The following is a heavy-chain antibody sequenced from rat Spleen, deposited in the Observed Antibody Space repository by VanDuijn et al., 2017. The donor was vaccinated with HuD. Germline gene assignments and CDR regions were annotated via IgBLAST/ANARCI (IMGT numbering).Heavy chain of an antibody. D-gene: IGHD2-7*01. CDR1: GFTFSNYG. V-gene: IGHV5-19*01. CDR3: TSHGARISRFAY. Sequence: EVQLVESGGDLVQPGRSLKLSCAASGFTFSNYGMHWIRQAPTKGLEWVASISPSGGTTYYRDSVKGRFTFSRDNAKSTLSLQMDSLRSEDTATYYCTSHGARISRFAYWGQGTLVTVSS. CDR2: ISPSGGTT. J-gene: IGHJ3*01.